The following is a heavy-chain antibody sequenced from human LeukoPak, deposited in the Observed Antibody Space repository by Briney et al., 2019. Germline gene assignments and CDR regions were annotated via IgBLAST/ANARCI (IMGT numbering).Heavy chain of an antibody. Sequence: SETLSLTCTVSGYSINSGYYWGWIRQPPGKGLEWIGSIYHSGSTYYNPSLKSRVTISVDTSKNQFSLKLSSVTAADTAVYYCAGWELLYFYFDYWGQGTLVTVSS. CDR3: AGWELLYFYFDY. D-gene: IGHD4-23*01. J-gene: IGHJ4*02. CDR2: IYHSGST. V-gene: IGHV4-38-2*02. CDR1: GYSINSGYY.